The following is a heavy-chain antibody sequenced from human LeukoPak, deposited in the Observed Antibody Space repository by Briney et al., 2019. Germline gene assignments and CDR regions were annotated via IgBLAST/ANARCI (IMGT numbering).Heavy chain of an antibody. D-gene: IGHD3-10*01. J-gene: IGHJ6*02. CDR3: ARGPNYYGSGSYRRAPLFGMDV. CDR1: GGSFSGYY. Sequence: PSETLSLTCAVYGGSFSGYYWSWIRQPPGKGLEWIGEINHSGSTNYNPSLKSRVTISVDTSKNQFSLKLSSVTAADTAVYYCARGPNYYGSGSYRRAPLFGMDVWGQGTTVTVSS. CDR2: INHSGST. V-gene: IGHV4-34*01.